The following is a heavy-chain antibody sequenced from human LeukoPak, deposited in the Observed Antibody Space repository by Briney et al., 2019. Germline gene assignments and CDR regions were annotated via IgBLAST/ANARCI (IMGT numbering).Heavy chain of an antibody. CDR1: GYTFTTYY. J-gene: IGHJ3*02. V-gene: IGHV1-69*04. CDR3: ARGRHHQLAHITMIPPDT. D-gene: IGHD3-22*01. CDR2: IIPILGIA. Sequence: ASVKVSCKASGYTFTTYYMHWVRQAPGQGLEWMGRIIPILGIANYAQKFQGRVTITADKSTSTAYMELSSLRSEDTAVYYCARGRHHQLAHITMIPPDTWGQGTMVTVSS.